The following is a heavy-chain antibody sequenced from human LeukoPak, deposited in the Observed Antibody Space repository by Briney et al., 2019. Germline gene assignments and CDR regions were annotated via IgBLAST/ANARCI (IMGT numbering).Heavy chain of an antibody. CDR1: GFTFSSYS. CDR3: ARDPYSGTYGDTYYYYMDV. D-gene: IGHD1-26*01. J-gene: IGHJ6*03. Sequence: GGSLRLSCAASGFTFSSYSMNWVRQAPGKGLEWVSSITSSSTYTFYADSVKGRFTISRDNARNSLYLQMNSLRAEDTAVYYCARDPYSGTYGDTYYYYMDVWGKGTTVTISS. CDR2: ITSSSTYT. V-gene: IGHV3-21*01.